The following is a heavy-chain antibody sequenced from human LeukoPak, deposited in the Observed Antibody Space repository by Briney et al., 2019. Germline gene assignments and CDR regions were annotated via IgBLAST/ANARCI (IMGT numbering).Heavy chain of an antibody. CDR2: IIPIFGTA. J-gene: IGHJ6*04. CDR1: GGTFSSYA. V-gene: IGHV1-69*13. CDR3: ARSLPPYCSSTSCYTYYYYYGMDV. Sequence: GASVKFSCKASGGTFSSYAISWVRQAPGQGLEWMGGIIPIFGTANYAQKFQGRVTITADESTSTAYMELSSLRSEDTAVYYCARSLPPYCSSTSCYTYYYYYGMDVWGKGTTVTVSS. D-gene: IGHD2-2*02.